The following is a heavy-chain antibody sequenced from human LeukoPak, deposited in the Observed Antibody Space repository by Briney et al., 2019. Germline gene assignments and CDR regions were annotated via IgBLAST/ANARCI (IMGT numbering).Heavy chain of an antibody. CDR1: GGSISSGGYY. D-gene: IGHD3-22*01. CDR2: IYYSGST. CDR3: ARAADYYDSSGCFDY. V-gene: IGHV4-31*03. J-gene: IGHJ4*02. Sequence: SETLSPTCTVSGGSISSGGYYWSWIRQHPGKGLEWIGYIYYSGSTYYNPSLKSRVTISVDTSKNQFSLKLSSVTAADTAVYYCARAADYYDSSGCFDYWGQGTLVTVSS.